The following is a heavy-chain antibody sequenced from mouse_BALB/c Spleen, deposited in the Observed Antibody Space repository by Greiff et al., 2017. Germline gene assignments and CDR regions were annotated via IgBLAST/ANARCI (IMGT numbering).Heavy chain of an antibody. CDR2: ISDGGSYT. Sequence: EVKLEESGGGLVKPGGSLKLSCAASGFTFSDYYMYWVRQTPEKRLEWVATISDGGSYTYYPDSVKGRFTISRDNAKNNLYLQMSSLKSEDTAMYYCARVSESGRVYYAMDYWGQGTSVTVSS. CDR1: GFTFSDYY. CDR3: ARVSESGRVYYAMDY. V-gene: IGHV5-4*02. J-gene: IGHJ4*01.